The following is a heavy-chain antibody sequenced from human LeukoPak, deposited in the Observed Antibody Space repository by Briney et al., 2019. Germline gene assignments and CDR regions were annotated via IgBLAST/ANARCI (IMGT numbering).Heavy chain of an antibody. CDR1: GGSLSSSTYY. CDR2: IYYSGST. J-gene: IGHJ3*02. CDR3: ARLPAATDI. V-gene: IGHV4-39*01. Sequence: SETLSLTCTVSGGSLSSSTYYWGWIRQPPGKGLEWIASIYYSGSTYYNPSLKSRVTISVDTSKNQFSLKVSSVTAADTAVYYCARLPAATDIWGQGTMVTVSS.